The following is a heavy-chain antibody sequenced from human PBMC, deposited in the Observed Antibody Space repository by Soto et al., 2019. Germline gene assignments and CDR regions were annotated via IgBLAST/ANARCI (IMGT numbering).Heavy chain of an antibody. CDR3: ARERKGFGYIEF. Sequence: SETLSLTCTVSGSITGYYWSWVRQPPGKRLEWIGYMFHGGTTKYNPSLQSRVTLSLDTAENQFSLSLTSVTAADTALYYCARERKGFGYIEFWGQGALVTVSS. D-gene: IGHD2-15*01. CDR1: GSITGYY. V-gene: IGHV4-59*01. J-gene: IGHJ4*02. CDR2: MFHGGTT.